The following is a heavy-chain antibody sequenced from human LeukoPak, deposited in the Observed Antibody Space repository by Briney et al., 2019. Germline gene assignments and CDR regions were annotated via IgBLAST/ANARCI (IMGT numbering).Heavy chain of an antibody. Sequence: GGSLRLSCAASGFTFSDYYMSWIRQAPGKGLEWVSYISSSGGTIYYADSVKGRFTISRDNAKNSLYLQMNSLRAEDTAVYYCARGVVVPAAILGPDIWGQGTMVTVSS. V-gene: IGHV3-11*04. D-gene: IGHD2-2*01. CDR3: ARGVVVPAAILGPDI. J-gene: IGHJ3*02. CDR1: GFTFSDYY. CDR2: ISSSGGTI.